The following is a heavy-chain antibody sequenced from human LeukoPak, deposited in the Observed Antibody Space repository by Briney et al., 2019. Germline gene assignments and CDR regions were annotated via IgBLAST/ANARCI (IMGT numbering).Heavy chain of an antibody. J-gene: IGHJ4*02. V-gene: IGHV5-51*01. Sequence: GESLKISFKGSGYSFTSYWIGWVRQMPGKGLEWMGIISPADSDTRYSPSFQGQVTISADGSISTAYLQLSSLKASDTAIYYCARLTLASSGFDSWGQGTLVTVSS. D-gene: IGHD1-14*01. CDR3: ARLTLASSGFDS. CDR1: GYSFTSYW. CDR2: ISPADSDT.